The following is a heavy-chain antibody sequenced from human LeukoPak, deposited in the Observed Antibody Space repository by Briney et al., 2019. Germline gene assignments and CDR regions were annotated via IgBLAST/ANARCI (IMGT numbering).Heavy chain of an antibody. CDR2: ISYDGSNK. CDR3: AKESDDYSFDF. D-gene: IGHD3-3*01. Sequence: QPGGSLRLSCAASGFTFSSYGIHWVRQAPGKGLEWVAVISYDGSNKYYGDSVKGRFTISRDNSKNTLFLQMNSLRPEDTAVYYCAKESDDYSFDFWGQGTLVTVSS. J-gene: IGHJ4*02. V-gene: IGHV3-30*18. CDR1: GFTFSSYG.